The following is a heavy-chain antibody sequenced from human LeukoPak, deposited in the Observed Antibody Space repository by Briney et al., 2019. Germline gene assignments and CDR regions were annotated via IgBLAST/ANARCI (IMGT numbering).Heavy chain of an antibody. V-gene: IGHV3-48*04. D-gene: IGHD3-16*01. CDR3: ARIDGPTVFTYYMDL. CDR2: ISPRSGTI. CDR1: GFSFNRRG. J-gene: IGHJ6*03. Sequence: GESLRLSCATSGFSFNRRGMNWVRQPPGKGLEWVSYISPRSGTIFYAESVQGRFAVSRGDAKGSLYLQMHTLRVEDTAVYYCARIDGPTVFTYYMDLWGKGTTVTVAS.